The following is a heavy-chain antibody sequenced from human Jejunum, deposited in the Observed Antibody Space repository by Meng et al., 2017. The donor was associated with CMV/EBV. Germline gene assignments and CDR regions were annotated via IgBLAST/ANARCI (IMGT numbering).Heavy chain of an antibody. Sequence: IFTSYTMSWVRQAPGKGLEWVSSISVYSGQVHYADSVKGRFTISRDNAKNSLYLQMDSRRAEDTAVYFCASGFCGSAGCFREFDHWGQGAVVTVSS. CDR1: IFTSYT. D-gene: IGHD2-2*03. J-gene: IGHJ4*02. CDR2: ISVYSGQV. V-gene: IGHV3-21*01. CDR3: ASGFCGSAGCFREFDH.